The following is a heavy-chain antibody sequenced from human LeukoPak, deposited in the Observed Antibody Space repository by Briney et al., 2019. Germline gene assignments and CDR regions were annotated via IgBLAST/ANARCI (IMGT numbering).Heavy chain of an antibody. CDR3: ARGSAEFDY. CDR1: GGSISSGSYY. J-gene: IGHJ4*02. Sequence: PSETLSLTCTVSGGSISSGSYYWSWIRQPAGKGLGWIGRIYTSGSTNYNPSLKSRVTISVDTSKNQFSLKLSSVTAADTAVYYCARGSAEFDYWDQGTLVTVSS. CDR2: IYTSGST. D-gene: IGHD6-13*01. V-gene: IGHV4-61*02.